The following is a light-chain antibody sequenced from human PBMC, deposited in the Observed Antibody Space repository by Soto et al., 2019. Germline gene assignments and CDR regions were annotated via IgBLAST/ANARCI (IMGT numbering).Light chain of an antibody. Sequence: EIMMTQSPATLSVSPGERATLSCRASQTVSSNLAWYQQKPGQAPRLLIYGASTRATGIPARYSGSGSGTEFTLTISSLQSEDFAVYYCQQYNNWPPWTFGPGTKVDIK. CDR2: GAS. J-gene: IGKJ1*01. V-gene: IGKV3-15*01. CDR3: QQYNNWPPWT. CDR1: QTVSSN.